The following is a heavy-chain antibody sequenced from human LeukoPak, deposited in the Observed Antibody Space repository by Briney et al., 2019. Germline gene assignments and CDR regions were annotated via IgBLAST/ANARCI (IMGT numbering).Heavy chain of an antibody. D-gene: IGHD5-18*01. CDR1: GFTFSSYE. CDR2: ISGSGGST. V-gene: IGHV3-23*01. Sequence: GGSLRLSCAASGFTFSSYEMNWVRQAPGKGLEWVSDISGSGGSTYYADSVKGRFTISRDNSKNTMYLQMNSLRAEDTAVYYCAKRIQSAMAMGYWGQGTLVTVSS. J-gene: IGHJ4*02. CDR3: AKRIQSAMAMGY.